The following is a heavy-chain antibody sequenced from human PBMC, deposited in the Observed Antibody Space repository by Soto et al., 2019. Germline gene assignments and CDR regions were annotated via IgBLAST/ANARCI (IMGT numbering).Heavy chain of an antibody. CDR3: ARALRGSFFDY. Sequence: TSETLSLTCIVSGGSISSYYWSWIRQPPGKGLEWIGYIYYSGSTYYNPSLKSRVTISVDTSKNQFSLKLSSVTAADTAVYYCARALRGSFFDYWGQGTLVTVSS. CDR2: IYYSGST. D-gene: IGHD1-26*01. J-gene: IGHJ4*02. CDR1: GGSISSYY. V-gene: IGHV4-30-4*01.